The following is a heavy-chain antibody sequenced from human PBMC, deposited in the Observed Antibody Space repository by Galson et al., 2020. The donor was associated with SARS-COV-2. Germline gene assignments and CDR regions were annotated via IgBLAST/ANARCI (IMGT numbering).Heavy chain of an antibody. J-gene: IGHJ4*02. V-gene: IGHV3-30*18. Sequence: PGGSLRLSCAASGFTFSSYGMHWVRQAPGKGLEWVAVISYDGSNKYYTDSMKGRFTISRDNSKNTLYLQMNSLGAEDTAVYYCAKDRSPSGWRDTTLVTIDYWGQGTLVTVSS. CDR3: AKDRSPSGWRDTTLVTIDY. D-gene: IGHD5-18*01. CDR1: GFTFSSYG. CDR2: ISYDGSNK.